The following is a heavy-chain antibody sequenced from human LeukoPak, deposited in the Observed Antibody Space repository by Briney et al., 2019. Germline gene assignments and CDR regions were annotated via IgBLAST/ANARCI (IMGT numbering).Heavy chain of an antibody. D-gene: IGHD5-18*01. Sequence: GASVKVSCKASGYTFTSYYMHWVRQAPRQGLEWMGIINPSGGSTSYAQKFQGRVTMTRDTSTSTVYMELSSLRSEDTAVYYCARDLAAMDIDYWGQGTLVTVSS. CDR1: GYTFTSYY. J-gene: IGHJ4*02. CDR3: ARDLAAMDIDY. CDR2: INPSGGST. V-gene: IGHV1-46*01.